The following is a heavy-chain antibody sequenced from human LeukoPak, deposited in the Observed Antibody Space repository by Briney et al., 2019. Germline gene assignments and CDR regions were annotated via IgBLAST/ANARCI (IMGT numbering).Heavy chain of an antibody. D-gene: IGHD3-22*01. V-gene: IGHV3-30*04. J-gene: IGHJ4*02. CDR1: GFTFSSYA. CDR3: ASGYYYDSSGYFWV. Sequence: GGSLRLSCAASGFTFSSYAMHWVRQAPGKGLEWVAVISYDGSNKYYADSVKGRFTTSRDNSKNTLYLQMNSLRAEDTAVYYCASGYYYDSSGYFWVWGQGTLVTVSS. CDR2: ISYDGSNK.